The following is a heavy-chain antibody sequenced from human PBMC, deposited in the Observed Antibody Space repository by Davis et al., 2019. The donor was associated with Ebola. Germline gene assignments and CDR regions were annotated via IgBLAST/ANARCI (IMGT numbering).Heavy chain of an antibody. CDR2: IYYSGST. J-gene: IGHJ6*04. Sequence: MPSETLSLTCSVSGGSISNVNYYWGWIRQPPGKGLEWIGSIYYSGSTNYNPSLKSRVTISVDTSKNQFSLKLSSVTAADTAVYYCARGQYCSSTSCYAFYYYGMDVWGKGTTVTVSS. V-gene: IGHV4-39*07. CDR3: ARGQYCSSTSCYAFYYYGMDV. D-gene: IGHD2-2*01. CDR1: GGSISNVNYY.